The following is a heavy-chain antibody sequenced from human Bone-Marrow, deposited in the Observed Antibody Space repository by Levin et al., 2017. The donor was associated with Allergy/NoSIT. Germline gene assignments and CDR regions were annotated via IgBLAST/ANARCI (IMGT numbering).Heavy chain of an antibody. D-gene: IGHD6-19*01. CDR2: IKQDGSEK. Sequence: GGSLRLSCAASGFTFSSYWMSWVRQAPGKGLEWVANIKQDGSEKYYVDSVKGRFTISRDNAKNSLYLQMNSLRAEDTAVYYCARVRSSGWYTTGFDYWGQGTLVTVSS. J-gene: IGHJ4*02. CDR1: GFTFSSYW. V-gene: IGHV3-7*01. CDR3: ARVRSSGWYTTGFDY.